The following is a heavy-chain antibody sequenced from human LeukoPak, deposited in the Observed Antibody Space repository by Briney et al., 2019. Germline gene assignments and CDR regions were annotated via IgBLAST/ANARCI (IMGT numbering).Heavy chain of an antibody. V-gene: IGHV4-34*01. CDR2: SGHGGNT. J-gene: IGHJ4*02. CDR3: ARTGNNFKDTFDS. Sequence: SETPSLTLAVYGGVFRGYYREWIRQPPGEGVEWIGESGHGGNTKYNPSLKSRVTISVDTSKNQFSLKLSSVTAADTAVYYCARTGNNFKDTFDSWGQGTLVTVSS. D-gene: IGHD1-20*01. CDR1: GGVFRGYY.